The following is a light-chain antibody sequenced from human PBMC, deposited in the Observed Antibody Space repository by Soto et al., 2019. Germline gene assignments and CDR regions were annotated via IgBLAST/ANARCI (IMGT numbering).Light chain of an antibody. CDR2: GVS. V-gene: IGKV1-39*01. CDR1: QRISSY. CDR3: QQTYDIPIT. J-gene: IGKJ5*01. Sequence: DIQMTQSPSSLSASVGDRFTITFRASQRISSYLNWYQQKPGKAPKLLIYGVSSLHSGVPSRFTGSGSGIDFTLTITSLQPEDFAIYYCQQTYDIPITFGQGTRLEIK.